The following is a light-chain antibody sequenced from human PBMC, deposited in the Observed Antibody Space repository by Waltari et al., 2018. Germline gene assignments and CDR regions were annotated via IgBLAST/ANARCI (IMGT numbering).Light chain of an antibody. V-gene: IGKV4-1*01. Sequence: DIVMTQSPDSLALSVGERASINCKSSQSVLYWSNNKNYLAWYQQKPGQPPKLLIYRASTRDSGVPDRFSGSGSGSDFTLTISSLQAEDVAVYYCQQYYTTPFTFGPGTKVAIK. CDR1: QSVLYWSNNKNY. CDR3: QQYYTTPFT. J-gene: IGKJ3*01. CDR2: RAS.